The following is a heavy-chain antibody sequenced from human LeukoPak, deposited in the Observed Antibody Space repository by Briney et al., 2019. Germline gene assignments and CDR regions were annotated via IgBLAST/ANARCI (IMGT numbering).Heavy chain of an antibody. J-gene: IGHJ4*02. CDR1: GYTFTSYG. CDR3: ARLALVPSEFDY. D-gene: IGHD2-2*01. Sequence: ASVKVSCKASGYTFTSYGISWVRQAPGQGLEWMGWISAYNGNTNYAQKLQGRVTMTTDTSTSTAYMELKSLRSDDTAVYYCARLALVPSEFDYWGQGTLVTVSS. V-gene: IGHV1-18*01. CDR2: ISAYNGNT.